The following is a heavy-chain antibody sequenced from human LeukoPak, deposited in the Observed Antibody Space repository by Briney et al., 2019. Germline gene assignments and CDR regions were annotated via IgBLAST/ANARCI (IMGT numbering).Heavy chain of an antibody. V-gene: IGHV3-66*01. CDR1: GLTFSSKD. CDR2: IYSSGTA. CDR3: ARDSGTGGVTIDY. Sequence: GGSLRLSCAAPGLTFSSKDMSWVRQALGKGLEWVSVIYSSGTAYYADSVKAGFTIFRDTCKNTLYLQMNSRRAEDTAVYYYARDSGTGGVTIDYWGQGTLVTVSS. D-gene: IGHD3-16*01. J-gene: IGHJ4*02.